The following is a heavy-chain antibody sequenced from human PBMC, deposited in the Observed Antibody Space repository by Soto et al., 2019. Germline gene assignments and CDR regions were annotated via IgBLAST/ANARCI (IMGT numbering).Heavy chain of an antibody. CDR2: IYYSGST. J-gene: IGHJ5*02. D-gene: IGHD2-15*01. V-gene: IGHV4-39*01. CDR3: ARHVRYCSGGSCLNWFDP. CDR1: GGSISSSSYY. Sequence: SEILSLTCTVSGGSISSSSYYWGWIRQPPGKGLEWIGSIYYSGSTYYNPSLKSRVTISVDTSKNQFSLKLSSVTAADTAVYYCARHVRYCSGGSCLNWFDPWGQGTLVTVSS.